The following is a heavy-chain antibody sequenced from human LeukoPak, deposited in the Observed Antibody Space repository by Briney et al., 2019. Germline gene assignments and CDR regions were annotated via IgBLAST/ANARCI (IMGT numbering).Heavy chain of an antibody. CDR1: GGSFSGYY. V-gene: IGHV4-34*01. Sequence: SETLSLTCAVYGGSFSGYYWSWIRQPPGKGLEWIGEINHSGSTNYNPSLKSRVTISVETSKNQFSLKLSSVTAADTAVYYCARGFLRRWFDPWGQGTLVTVSS. CDR2: INHSGST. D-gene: IGHD2/OR15-2a*01. J-gene: IGHJ5*02. CDR3: ARGFLRRWFDP.